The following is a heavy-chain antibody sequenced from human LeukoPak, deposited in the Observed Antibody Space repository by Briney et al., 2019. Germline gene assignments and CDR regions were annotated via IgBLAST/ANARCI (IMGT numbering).Heavy chain of an antibody. J-gene: IGHJ4*02. Sequence: PGGSLRLSCAASGFTFSSYNINWVRQAPGKGLEWVSSISSRSSYIYYADSVKGRFTISRGNAKNSLYLQMDSLRAEDTAVYYCARDSYCRGTACYPDYWGQGTLVTVSS. CDR2: ISSRSSYI. CDR3: ARDSYCRGTACYPDY. CDR1: GFTFSSYN. V-gene: IGHV3-21*01. D-gene: IGHD2-2*01.